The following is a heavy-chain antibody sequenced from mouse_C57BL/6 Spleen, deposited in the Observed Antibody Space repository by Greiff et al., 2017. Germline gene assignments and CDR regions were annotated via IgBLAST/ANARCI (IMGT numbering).Heavy chain of an antibody. CDR2: IDPSDSYT. D-gene: IGHD2-3*01. CDR1: GYTFTSYW. Sequence: VQLQQPGAELVKPGASVKLSCKASGYTFTSYWMQWVKQRPGQGLEWIGEIDPSDSYTNYNQKFKGKATLTVDTSSSTAYMQLSSLTSEDSAVYYCARLFFAMDYWGQGTSVTVSS. V-gene: IGHV1-50*01. J-gene: IGHJ4*01. CDR3: ARLFFAMDY.